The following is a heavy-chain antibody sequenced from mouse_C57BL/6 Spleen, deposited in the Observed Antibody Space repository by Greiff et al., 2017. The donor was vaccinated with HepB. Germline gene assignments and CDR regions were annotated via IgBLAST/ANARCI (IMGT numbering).Heavy chain of an antibody. CDR1: GFNIKDDY. J-gene: IGHJ4*01. Sequence: EVQLQQSGAELVRPGASVKLSCTASGFNIKDDYMHWVKQRPEQGLEWIGWIDPENGDTEYASKFQGKATITADTSSNTAYLQLSSLTSEDTAVYYCTPLSMITTDGNYYAMDYWGQGTSVTVSS. CDR2: IDPENGDT. D-gene: IGHD2-4*01. V-gene: IGHV14-4*01. CDR3: TPLSMITTDGNYYAMDY.